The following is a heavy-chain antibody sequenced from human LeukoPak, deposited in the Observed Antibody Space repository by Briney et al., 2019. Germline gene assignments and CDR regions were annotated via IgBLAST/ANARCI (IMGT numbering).Heavy chain of an antibody. J-gene: IGHJ4*02. CDR2: IKPDSGFT. V-gene: IGHV1-2*02. D-gene: IGHD2/OR15-2a*01. CDR3: STEDKYCKTTTCDDY. Sequence: ASVKVSFKASGYAFTVRYMHWVRQVPGQGLEWMGFIKPDSGFTNYAEKFQDRVTMSRDTSITTVYMELGSLGSGDTALYYCSTEDKYCKTTTCDDYWGQGTLVTVSS. CDR1: GYAFTVRY.